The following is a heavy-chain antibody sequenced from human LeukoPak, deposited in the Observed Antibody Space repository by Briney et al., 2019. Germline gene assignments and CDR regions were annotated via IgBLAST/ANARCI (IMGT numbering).Heavy chain of an antibody. V-gene: IGHV1-69*06. D-gene: IGHD3-10*01. CDR3: ARDATYGPKRFDP. Sequence: SVKVSCKASGGTFSSYAISWVRQAPGQGLEWMGGIIPIFGTANYAQKFQGRVTITADKSTSTAYMELSSLRSEDTAVYYCARDATYGPKRFDPWGQGTLVTVSS. CDR2: IIPIFGTA. CDR1: GGTFSSYA. J-gene: IGHJ5*02.